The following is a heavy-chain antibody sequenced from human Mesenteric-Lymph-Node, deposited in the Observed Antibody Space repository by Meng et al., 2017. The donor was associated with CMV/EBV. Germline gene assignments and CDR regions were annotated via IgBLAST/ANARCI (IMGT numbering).Heavy chain of an antibody. Sequence: GGSLRLSCAASGFTFSSYSMNWVRQAPGKGLEWVSSISSSSSYIYYADSVKGRFTISRDNAKNSLFLQMNSLRAEDTAVYYCARGLYYDSRPYDYWGQGTLVTVSS. D-gene: IGHD3-22*01. J-gene: IGHJ4*02. CDR2: ISSSSSYI. CDR3: ARGLYYDSRPYDY. V-gene: IGHV3-21*01. CDR1: GFTFSSYS.